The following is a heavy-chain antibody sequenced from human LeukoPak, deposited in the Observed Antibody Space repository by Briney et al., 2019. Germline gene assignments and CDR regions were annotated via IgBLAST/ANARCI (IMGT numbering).Heavy chain of an antibody. Sequence: SVNVSCKSSGATFSSYTISWVRQAPGQGLEWVGWINAYNGNTNYAQKVQGRVTMTTDTSTSTAYMELRSLRSDDTAVYYCARFNPYSSSWITHYYYYYMDVWGKGTTVTVSS. CDR1: GATFSSYT. CDR2: INAYNGNT. V-gene: IGHV1-18*01. J-gene: IGHJ6*03. CDR3: ARFNPYSSSWITHYYYYYMDV. D-gene: IGHD6-13*01.